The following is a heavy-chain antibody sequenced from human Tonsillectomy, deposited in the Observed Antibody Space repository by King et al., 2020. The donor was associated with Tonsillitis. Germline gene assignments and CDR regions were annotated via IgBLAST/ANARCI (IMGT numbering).Heavy chain of an antibody. CDR2: TSYDGSNK. V-gene: IGHV3-30*18. Sequence: VQLVESGGGVVQPGRSLRLSCAASGFTFSSHGMHWVRQAPGKGLEWVAVTSYDGSNKYYAESVKGRLTISRDNSKNTLYLQMNSLRVEDTAVYYCAKAARSDFGSGDYHTGRGDGVYVMDVWGQGTTVTVSS. CDR3: AKAARSDFGSGDYHTGRGDGVYVMDV. J-gene: IGHJ6*02. D-gene: IGHD3-3*01. CDR1: GFTFSSHG.